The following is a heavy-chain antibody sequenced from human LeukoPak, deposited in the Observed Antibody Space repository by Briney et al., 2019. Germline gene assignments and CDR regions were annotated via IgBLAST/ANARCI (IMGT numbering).Heavy chain of an antibody. CDR3: AXXXXXXSCAPTAFDI. CDR2: IIPILGIA. D-gene: IGHD2-15*01. V-gene: IGHV1-69*04. CDR1: GGTFSSYA. J-gene: IGHJ3*02. Sequence: SVKVSCKASGGTFSSYAISWVRQAPGQGLEWMGRIIPILGIANYAQKFQGRVTITADKSTSTAYMELSSLRSEDTAVYYCAXXXXXXSCAPTAFDIWGQGTTVTVSS.